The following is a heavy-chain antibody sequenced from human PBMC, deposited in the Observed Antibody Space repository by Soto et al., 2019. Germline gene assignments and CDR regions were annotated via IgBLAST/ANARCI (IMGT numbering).Heavy chain of an antibody. J-gene: IGHJ6*02. V-gene: IGHV2-5*02. CDR1: GLSLRTTGVG. Sequence: QVTLKESGPTLVKPTQTLTLTCTVSGLSLRTTGVGVGWVRQPPGKALEWLALLYWDDDKRYSPSLRSRLTIAKDISEKQACLTMTNIDTEDTDTYCTVQNRWGGDCLEIYSSPDYNGLDVWGQGTTVTVSS. CDR2: LYWDDDK. CDR3: VQNRWGGDCLEIYSSPDYNGLDV. D-gene: IGHD2-21*02.